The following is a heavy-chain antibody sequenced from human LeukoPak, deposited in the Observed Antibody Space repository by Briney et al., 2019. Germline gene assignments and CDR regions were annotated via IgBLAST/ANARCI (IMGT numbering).Heavy chain of an antibody. CDR2: ISSSSSYI. CDR1: GFTFSDYY. Sequence: PGGSLRLSCAASGFTFSDYYMSWIRQAPGKGLEWVSSISSSSSYIYYADSVKGRFTISRDNAKNSLYLQMNSLRAEDTAVYYCARDDYDAFDIWGQGTMVTVSS. J-gene: IGHJ3*02. CDR3: ARDDYDAFDI. V-gene: IGHV3-11*06. D-gene: IGHD4-11*01.